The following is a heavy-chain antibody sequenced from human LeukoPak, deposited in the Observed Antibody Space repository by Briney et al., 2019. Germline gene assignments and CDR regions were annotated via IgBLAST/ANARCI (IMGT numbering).Heavy chain of an antibody. V-gene: IGHV4-34*01. CDR1: GFALSRYE. D-gene: IGHD3-22*01. CDR3: ARGRIAKIVVVHSFSYGMDV. Sequence: GSLRLSCAASGFALSRYEMNWVRQSPGKGLEWIGEINDYTGDTKYNPSLNSRVSISLEKSKNQFSLELRSVTAADTAVYYCARGRIAKIVVVHSFSYGMDVWGQGTTVAVSS. CDR2: INDYTGDT. J-gene: IGHJ6*02.